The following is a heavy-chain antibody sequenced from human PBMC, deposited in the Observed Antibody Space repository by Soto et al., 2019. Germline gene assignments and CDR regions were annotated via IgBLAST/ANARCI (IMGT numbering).Heavy chain of an antibody. CDR3: ARSLWFGELH. J-gene: IGHJ4*02. Sequence: QITLKESGPTLVKPTQTLTLTCSFSGFSRSTTGVGVGWIRQSPGKALEWLAIIYWDNDKRYSPSLKSRVTITKDTSKNQVVLTVTNMDPVDTGTYYCARSLWFGELHWGQGALVTVSS. CDR1: GFSRSTTGVG. V-gene: IGHV2-5*02. CDR2: IYWDNDK. D-gene: IGHD3-10*01.